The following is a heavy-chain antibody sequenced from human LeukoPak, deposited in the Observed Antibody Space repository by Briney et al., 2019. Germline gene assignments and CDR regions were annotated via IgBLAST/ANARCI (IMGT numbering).Heavy chain of an antibody. CDR1: GFTFINYA. CDR2: TSGSGATT. J-gene: IGHJ4*02. Sequence: GGSLRLSCAASGFTFINYAMTWVRLTPGKGLEWVADTSGSGATTFYADSVKGRFTISGDNSKNTLFLQMNSLRPEDTAVYYCAKRRTSGWSRAALEYWGQGTLVIVSS. V-gene: IGHV3-23*01. D-gene: IGHD6-19*01. CDR3: AKRRTSGWSRAALEY.